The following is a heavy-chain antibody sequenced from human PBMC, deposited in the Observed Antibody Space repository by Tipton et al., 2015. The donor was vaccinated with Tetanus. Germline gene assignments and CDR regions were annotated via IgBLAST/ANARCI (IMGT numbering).Heavy chain of an antibody. D-gene: IGHD6-19*01. CDR3: ARGSGWADF. Sequence: GLVKPSETLSLTCAVYGGSFSNYFLRWIRQPPGKGLEWIGEISPSGNTNYNPSLKSRVTISADTSRNQFSLTLSSVTAADTAVYYCARGSGWADFWGQGTQVTVSS. V-gene: IGHV4-34*01. J-gene: IGHJ4*02. CDR1: GGSFSNYF. CDR2: ISPSGNT.